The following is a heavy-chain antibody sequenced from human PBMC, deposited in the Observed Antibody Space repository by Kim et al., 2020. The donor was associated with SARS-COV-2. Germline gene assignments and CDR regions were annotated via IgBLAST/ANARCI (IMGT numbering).Heavy chain of an antibody. J-gene: IGHJ5*02. CDR2: IYTSGST. CDR3: ARGYVESGFDP. D-gene: IGHD3-3*01. V-gene: IGHV4-61*02. Sequence: SETLSLTCTVSGGSISSGSYYWSWIRQPAGKGLEWIGRIYTSGSTNYNPSLKSRVTISVDTSKNQFSLKLSSVTAADTAVYYCARGYVESGFDPWGQGTLVTVSS. CDR1: GGSISSGSYY.